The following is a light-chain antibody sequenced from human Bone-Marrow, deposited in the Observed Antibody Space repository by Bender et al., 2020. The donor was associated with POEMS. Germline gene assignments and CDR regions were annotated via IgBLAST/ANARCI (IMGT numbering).Light chain of an antibody. CDR2: DVN. V-gene: IGLV2-23*02. CDR3: CSYAGSLVL. J-gene: IGLJ2*01. Sequence: QSALTQPASVSGSPGQSITLSCTGISSDIGSYNFVSWYQYHPGKAPKLMIYDVNNRPSGVPDRFSGSKSGNTASLTISGLQAEDEADYFCCSYAGSLVLFGGGTKLTVL. CDR1: SSDIGSYNF.